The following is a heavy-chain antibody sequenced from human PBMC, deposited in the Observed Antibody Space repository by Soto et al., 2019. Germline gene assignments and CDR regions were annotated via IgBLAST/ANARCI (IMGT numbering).Heavy chain of an antibody. Sequence: SETLSLTCAVYGGSFSGYYWSWIRQPPGKGLEWIGEINHSGSTNYNPSLKSRVTISVDTSKNQFSLKLSSVTAADTAVYYCARGKTKRVAAAGTEYYYYYMDVWGKGTTVTVSS. D-gene: IGHD6-13*01. CDR1: GGSFSGYY. CDR3: ARGKTKRVAAAGTEYYYYYMDV. J-gene: IGHJ6*03. V-gene: IGHV4-34*01. CDR2: INHSGST.